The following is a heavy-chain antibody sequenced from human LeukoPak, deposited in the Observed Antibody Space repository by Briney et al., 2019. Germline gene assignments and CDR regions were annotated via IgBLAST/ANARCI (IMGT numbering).Heavy chain of an antibody. CDR1: GFTFSSYA. Sequence: GGSLRLSCAASGFTFSSYAMSWVRQAPGKGLEWVSAISRSGGSTYYADSVKGRFTIPRDNSKNTLYLQMNSLRAEDTSVYYCAKGLYCSSTSCSTHYYYYYGMDVWGKGTTVTVSS. CDR3: AKGLYCSSTSCSTHYYYYYGMDV. CDR2: ISRSGGST. V-gene: IGHV3-23*01. J-gene: IGHJ6*04. D-gene: IGHD2-2*01.